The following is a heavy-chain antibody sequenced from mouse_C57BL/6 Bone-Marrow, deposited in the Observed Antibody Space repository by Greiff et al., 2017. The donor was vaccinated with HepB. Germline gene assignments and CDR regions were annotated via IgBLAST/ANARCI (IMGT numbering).Heavy chain of an antibody. CDR2: ISNLAYSI. CDR1: GFTFSDYG. V-gene: IGHV5-15*01. CDR3: ARRSGSSYWYFDV. Sequence: EVKLMESGGGLVQPGGSLKLSCAASGFTFSDYGMAWVRQAPRKGPEWVAFISNLAYSIYYADTVTGRFTISRENAKNTLYLEMSSLRSDDTAMYYCARRSGSSYWYFDVWGTGTTVTVSS. J-gene: IGHJ1*03. D-gene: IGHD1-1*01.